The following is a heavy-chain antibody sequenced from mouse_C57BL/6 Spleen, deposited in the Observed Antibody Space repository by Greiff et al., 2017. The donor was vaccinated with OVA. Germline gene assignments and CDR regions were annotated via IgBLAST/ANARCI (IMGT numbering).Heavy chain of an antibody. D-gene: IGHD3-3*01. Sequence: EVKLVESGEGLVKPGGSLKLSCAASGFTFSSYAMSWVRQTPEKRLEWVAYISSGGDYIYYADTVKGRFTISRDNARNTLYLQMSSLKSEDTAMYYCTREGDGAWFAYWGQGTLVTVSA. CDR3: TREGDGAWFAY. V-gene: IGHV5-9-1*02. CDR2: ISSGGDYI. J-gene: IGHJ3*01. CDR1: GFTFSSYA.